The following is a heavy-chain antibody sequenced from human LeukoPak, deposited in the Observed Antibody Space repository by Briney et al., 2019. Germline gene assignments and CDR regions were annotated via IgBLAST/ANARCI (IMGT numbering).Heavy chain of an antibody. Sequence: AVRLSCAACGWTFSDFGVHGVGQAPARGREGVAVIWNDGSHKYYDDSAKGRFTISRDNYKKTLYLEMYNLRADDTAIYYCARDSSDYGDSHLDSWGQGTLVTVSA. CDR2: IWNDGSHK. CDR1: GWTFSDFG. CDR3: ARDSSDYGDSHLDS. V-gene: IGHV3-33*01. D-gene: IGHD4-17*01. J-gene: IGHJ4*02.